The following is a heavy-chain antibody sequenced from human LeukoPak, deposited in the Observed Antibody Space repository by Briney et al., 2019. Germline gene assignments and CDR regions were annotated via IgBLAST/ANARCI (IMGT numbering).Heavy chain of an antibody. CDR2: IIPIFGTA. Sequence: ASVKVSCKASGGTFSSYASSWVRQAPGQGLEWMGGIIPIFGTANYAQKFQGRVTITADESTSTAYMELSSLRSEDTAVYYCAHYYDSKVDYWGQGTLVTVSS. CDR3: AHYYDSKVDY. D-gene: IGHD3-22*01. CDR1: GGTFSSYA. J-gene: IGHJ4*02. V-gene: IGHV1-69*01.